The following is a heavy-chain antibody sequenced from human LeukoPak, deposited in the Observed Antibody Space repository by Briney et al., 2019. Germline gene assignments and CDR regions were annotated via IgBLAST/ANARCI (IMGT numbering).Heavy chain of an antibody. V-gene: IGHV3-21*04. CDR3: AKDSDDYYDTSGYFFDS. J-gene: IGHJ4*02. Sequence: GGSLRLSCAASGFTFSSYSMNWVRQAPGKGLEWVSSISSSSSYIYYADSVKGRFTISRDNSKNTLYLQMNSLRAEDTAVYYCAKDSDDYYDTSGYFFDSWGQGTLVTVSS. CDR1: GFTFSSYS. D-gene: IGHD3-22*01. CDR2: ISSSSSYI.